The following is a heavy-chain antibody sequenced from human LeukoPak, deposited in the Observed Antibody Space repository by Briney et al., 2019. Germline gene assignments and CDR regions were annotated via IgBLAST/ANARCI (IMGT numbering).Heavy chain of an antibody. V-gene: IGHV3-23*01. CDR1: GFTFSGYA. J-gene: IGHJ4*02. Sequence: GGSLRLSCAASGFTFSGYAMSWVRQAPGKGLEWVSAISGSLGTTYYADSVKGRFTISRDNSKNTLYLQMNSLRPEDTAVYYCARSYTSTSSYDCWGQGTLVTVSS. D-gene: IGHD2-2*01. CDR3: ARSYTSTSSYDC. CDR2: ISGSLGTT.